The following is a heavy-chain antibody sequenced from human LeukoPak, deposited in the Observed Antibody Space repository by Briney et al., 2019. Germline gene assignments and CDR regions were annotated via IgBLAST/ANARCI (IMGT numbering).Heavy chain of an antibody. J-gene: IGHJ4*02. CDR1: GGTFSNYT. CDR2: IIPIFGTA. D-gene: IGHD6-13*01. Sequence: ASVKASCKASGGTFSNYTINWVRQAPGQGLEWMGGIIPIFGTANYAQKFQGRVTITADKSTSTAYMELSSLRSEDTAVYYCARDGYSSSWSPGTDYWGQGTLVTVSS. CDR3: ARDGYSSSWSPGTDY. V-gene: IGHV1-69*06.